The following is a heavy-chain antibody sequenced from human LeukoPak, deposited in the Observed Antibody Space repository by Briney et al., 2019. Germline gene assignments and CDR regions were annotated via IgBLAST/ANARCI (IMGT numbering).Heavy chain of an antibody. D-gene: IGHD4-17*01. CDR3: ARWETTGNFDY. CDR1: GGSFSGYY. Sequence: SETLSLTCAVYGGSFSGYYWSWIRQPPGKGLEWIGEINHSGSTNYNPSLKSRVTISVDTSKNQFSLKLSSVTAADTAVYYCARWETTGNFDYWGQGTLVTVPS. V-gene: IGHV4-34*01. J-gene: IGHJ4*02. CDR2: INHSGST.